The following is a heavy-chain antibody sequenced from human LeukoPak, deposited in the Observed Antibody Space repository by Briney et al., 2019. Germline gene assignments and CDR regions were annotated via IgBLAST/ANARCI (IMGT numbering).Heavy chain of an antibody. CDR3: ARGYYDSSGYYSQRFDY. CDR1: GGSFSGYY. J-gene: IGHJ4*02. CDR2: INHSGST. V-gene: IGHV4-34*01. D-gene: IGHD3-22*01. Sequence: SETLSLTCAVYGGSFSGYYWSWIRQPPGKGLEWIGEINHSGSTNYNPSLKSRVTISVDTPKNQFSLKLSSVTAADTAVYYCARGYYDSSGYYSQRFDYWGQGTLVTVSS.